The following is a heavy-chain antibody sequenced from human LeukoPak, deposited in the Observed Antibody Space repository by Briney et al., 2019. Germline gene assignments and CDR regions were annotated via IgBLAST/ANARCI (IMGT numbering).Heavy chain of an antibody. J-gene: IGHJ4*02. Sequence: PGRSLRLSCAASGFTFSSYGMHWVRQAPGKGLERVAVIWYDGSNKYYADSVKGRFTISRDNSKNTLYLQMNSLRAEDTAVYYCARDAYDSSGLDYWGQGTLVTVSS. CDR1: GFTFSSYG. D-gene: IGHD3-22*01. V-gene: IGHV3-33*01. CDR3: ARDAYDSSGLDY. CDR2: IWYDGSNK.